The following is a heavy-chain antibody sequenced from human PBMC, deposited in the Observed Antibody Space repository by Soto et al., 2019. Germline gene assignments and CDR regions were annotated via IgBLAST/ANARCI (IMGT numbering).Heavy chain of an antibody. CDR3: AHMSKDDRDRSVYGLDV. CDR1: GFSLHTSGVG. Sequence: QITLKESGPTLVKPTQTLTLTCTFSGFSLHTSGVGVGWIRQPPGQALEWLALIYWDDEKRYSPSLRSRLDITKDTSKNQVVLSLTSVDPVDTATYFCAHMSKDDRDRSVYGLDVWGPGATVIVSS. CDR2: IYWDDEK. J-gene: IGHJ6*02. D-gene: IGHD2-21*02. V-gene: IGHV2-5*02.